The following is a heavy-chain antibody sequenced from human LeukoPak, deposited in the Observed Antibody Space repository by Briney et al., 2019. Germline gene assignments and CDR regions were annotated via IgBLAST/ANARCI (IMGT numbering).Heavy chain of an antibody. Sequence: SETLSLTCTVSGGSISSYYWSWIRQPAGKGLEWIGRIYTSGSTNYNPSLKSRATISLDTSKDQFSLKLSSVTAADTAVYYCARWDYYGSGSRRLDYWGQGTLVTVSS. CDR2: IYTSGST. CDR3: ARWDYYGSGSRRLDY. J-gene: IGHJ4*02. D-gene: IGHD3-10*01. V-gene: IGHV4-4*07. CDR1: GGSISSYY.